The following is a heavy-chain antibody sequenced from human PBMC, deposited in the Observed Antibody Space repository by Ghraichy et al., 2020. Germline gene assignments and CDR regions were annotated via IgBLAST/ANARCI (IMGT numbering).Heavy chain of an antibody. V-gene: IGHV4-39*01. CDR3: ATPNTKWGMKGGDY. CDR2: IYYSGST. J-gene: IGHJ4*02. CDR1: GGSISSSSYY. D-gene: IGHD7-27*01. Sequence: LETLSLTCTVSGGSISSSSYYWGWIRQPPGKGLEWIGSIYYSGSTYYNPSLKSRVTISVDTSKNQFSLKLSSVTAADTAVYYCATPNTKWGMKGGDYWGQGTLVTVSS.